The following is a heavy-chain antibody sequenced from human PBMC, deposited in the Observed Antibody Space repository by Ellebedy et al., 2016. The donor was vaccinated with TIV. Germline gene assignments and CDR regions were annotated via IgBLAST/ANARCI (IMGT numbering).Heavy chain of an antibody. J-gene: IGHJ4*02. CDR1: GFTFSDYY. V-gene: IGHV3-11*06. CDR3: ARGGGFRADYSFDL. Sequence: GESLKISCAASGFTFSDYYMSWIRQAPGKGLEWISYIRSTSSYMDYADSVKGRFTISRDNAKSSLFLQMNSLTEEDTAVYYCARGGGFRADYSFDLWGQGALVTVSS. D-gene: IGHD2-21*01. CDR2: IRSTSSYM.